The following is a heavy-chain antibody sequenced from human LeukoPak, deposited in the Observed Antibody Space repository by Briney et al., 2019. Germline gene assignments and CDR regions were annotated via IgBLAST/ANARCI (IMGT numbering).Heavy chain of an antibody. Sequence: PGGSLRLSCAAPGFTFDDYGMSWVRQAPGKGLEWVSGINWNGGSTGYADSVKGRFTISRDNAKNSLYLQMNSLRAEDTALYHCARDIAAAGTPWFDPWGQGTLVTVSS. D-gene: IGHD6-13*01. CDR3: ARDIAAAGTPWFDP. J-gene: IGHJ5*02. V-gene: IGHV3-20*01. CDR1: GFTFDDYG. CDR2: INWNGGST.